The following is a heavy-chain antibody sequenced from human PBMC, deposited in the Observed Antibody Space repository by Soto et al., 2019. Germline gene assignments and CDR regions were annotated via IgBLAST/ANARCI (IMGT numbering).Heavy chain of an antibody. D-gene: IGHD1-26*01. V-gene: IGHV3-30-3*01. CDR3: ARDDEGGSDCDLGY. CDR1: GFTFSSHA. J-gene: IGHJ4*02. Sequence: QVQLVESGGGVVQPGRSLRLSCAVSGFTFSSHAMHWVRQAPGKGLEWVALIYSDGNNKYYADSVKGRFTTSRDNSKKTMYLQMNCLRVEDTAVYYCARDDEGGSDCDLGYWGQGALVTVSS. CDR2: IYSDGNNK.